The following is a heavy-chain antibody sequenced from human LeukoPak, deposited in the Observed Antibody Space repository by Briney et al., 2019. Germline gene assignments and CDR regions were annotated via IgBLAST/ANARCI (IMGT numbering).Heavy chain of an antibody. J-gene: IGHJ4*02. CDR3: AGDGGRDFWSDIYYFDY. CDR2: ISAYNGNT. D-gene: IGHD3-3*01. V-gene: IGHV1-18*01. Sequence: ASVKVSCKASGYSFTSYDINWVRQATGQGLEWMGWISAYNGNTNYAQKLQGRVTMTTDTSTSTAYMELRSLRSDDTAVYYCAGDGGRDFWSDIYYFDYWGQGTLVTVSS. CDR1: GYSFTSYD.